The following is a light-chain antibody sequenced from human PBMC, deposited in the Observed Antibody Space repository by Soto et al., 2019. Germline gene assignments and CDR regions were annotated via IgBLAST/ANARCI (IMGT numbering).Light chain of an antibody. CDR3: AAWDDTLNGRYV. CDR1: NSNIGINT. V-gene: IGLV1-44*01. CDR2: ADN. Sequence: QSVLTQPPSASGTPGQRVTISCSGSNSNIGINTVSWYQQVPGTAPRVLIYADNQRPSGVPDRFSGSKSGTSPSLAISWLHSEDESAYYCAAWDDTLNGRYVFGTGTKLTVL. J-gene: IGLJ1*01.